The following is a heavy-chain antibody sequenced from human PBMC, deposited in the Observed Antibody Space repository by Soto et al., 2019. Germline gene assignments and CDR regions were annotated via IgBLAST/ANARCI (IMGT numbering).Heavy chain of an antibody. CDR2: ISSSSSTI. D-gene: IGHD5-18*01. J-gene: IGHJ3*02. Sequence: PGGSLRLSCAASGFTFSSYSMNWVRQAPGKGLEWVSYISSSSSTIYYADSVKGRFTISRDNAKNSLYLQMNSLRDEDTAVYYCARDNGDTAMGQDAFDIWGQGTMVTV. V-gene: IGHV3-48*02. CDR1: GFTFSSYS. CDR3: ARDNGDTAMGQDAFDI.